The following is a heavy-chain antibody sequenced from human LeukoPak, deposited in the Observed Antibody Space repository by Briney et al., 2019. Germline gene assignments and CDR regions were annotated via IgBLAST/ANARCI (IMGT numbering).Heavy chain of an antibody. Sequence: GGSLRLSCAASGFTFSSYWIHWVRQAPGKGLVWVSSINSDGSSTSYADSVKGRFTISRDNAKNTLYLQMNSLRAADTAVYYCARADITMIVEDWYFDLWGRGTLVTVSS. CDR1: GFTFSSYW. D-gene: IGHD3-22*01. J-gene: IGHJ2*01. CDR3: ARADITMIVEDWYFDL. CDR2: INSDGSST. V-gene: IGHV3-74*01.